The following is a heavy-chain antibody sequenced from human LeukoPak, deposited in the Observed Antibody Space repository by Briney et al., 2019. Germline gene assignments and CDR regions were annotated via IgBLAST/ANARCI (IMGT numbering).Heavy chain of an antibody. Sequence: ASVKVSCEASGGTFSSYAFSCVRQAPGQGLEWMGGIIPIFGTANYAQRFQGRVTITTDESTSTAYMELSSLRSEDTAVYYCATGPGSVFDYWGQGTLVTVSS. CDR3: ATGPGSVFDY. J-gene: IGHJ4*02. CDR1: GGTFSSYA. D-gene: IGHD6-25*01. CDR2: IIPIFGTA. V-gene: IGHV1-69*05.